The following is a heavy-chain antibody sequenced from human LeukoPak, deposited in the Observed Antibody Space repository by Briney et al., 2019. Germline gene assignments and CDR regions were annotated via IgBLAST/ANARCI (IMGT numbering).Heavy chain of an antibody. V-gene: IGHV4-34*01. CDR3: ARVRHYYDSSGPYYYYMDV. Sequence: PSETLSLTCAVYGGSFSGYYWSWIRKPPGKGLEWIGEINHSGSTNYNPSLKSRVTISVDTSKNQFSLKLSSVTAADTAVYYCARVRHYYDSSGPYYYYMDVWGKGTTVTVSS. J-gene: IGHJ6*03. D-gene: IGHD3-22*01. CDR1: GGSFSGYY. CDR2: INHSGST.